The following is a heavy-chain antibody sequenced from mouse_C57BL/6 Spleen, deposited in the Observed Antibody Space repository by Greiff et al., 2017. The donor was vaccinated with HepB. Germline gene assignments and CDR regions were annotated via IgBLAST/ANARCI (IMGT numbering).Heavy chain of an antibody. J-gene: IGHJ4*01. CDR3: AIIYYGNYGGYYAMDY. Sequence: QVQLKQSGAELVKPGASVKMSCKASGYTFTTYPIEWMKQNHGKSLEWIGNFHPYNDDTKYNEKFKGKATLTVEKSSSTVYLELSRLTSDDSAVYYCAIIYYGNYGGYYAMDYWGQGTSVTVSS. CDR2: FHPYNDDT. D-gene: IGHD2-1*01. CDR1: GYTFTTYP. V-gene: IGHV1-47*01.